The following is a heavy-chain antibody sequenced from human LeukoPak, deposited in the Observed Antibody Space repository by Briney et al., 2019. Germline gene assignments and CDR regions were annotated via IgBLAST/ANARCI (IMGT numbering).Heavy chain of an antibody. Sequence: GASVKVSCKASGYTFISYDINWVRQATGQGLEWMGWMNPNSGNTGYAQKFQGRVTMTRNTSISTAYMELSSLRSEDTAVYYCARGFTMVRGVITKTFDYWGQGTLVTVSS. V-gene: IGHV1-8*01. CDR1: GYTFISYD. D-gene: IGHD3-10*01. CDR3: ARGFTMVRGVITKTFDY. J-gene: IGHJ4*02. CDR2: MNPNSGNT.